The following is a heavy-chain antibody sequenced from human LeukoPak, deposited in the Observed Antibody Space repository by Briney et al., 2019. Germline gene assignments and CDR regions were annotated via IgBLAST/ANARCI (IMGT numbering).Heavy chain of an antibody. J-gene: IGHJ4*02. Sequence: GGSLRLSCIGSGFPFSAYGMTWVRQAPGKGLEWVSATSGSGGSTYYADSVKGRFTISRDNSKNTLYLQMNSLRAEDTAVYYCANPRTDYGGNARSDYWGQGTLVTVSS. CDR2: TSGSGGST. CDR3: ANPRTDYGGNARSDY. V-gene: IGHV3-23*01. CDR1: GFPFSAYG. D-gene: IGHD4-23*01.